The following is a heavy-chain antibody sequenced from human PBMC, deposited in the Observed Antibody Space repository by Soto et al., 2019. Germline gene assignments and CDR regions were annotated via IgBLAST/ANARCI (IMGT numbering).Heavy chain of an antibody. J-gene: IGHJ5*02. CDR2: IYYSGST. D-gene: IGHD6-13*01. CDR1: GGSISSSSYY. Sequence: QLQLQESGPGLVKPSETLSLTCTVSGGSISSSSYYWGWIRQPPGKGLEWIGSIYYSGSTYYNPSLKSRVTISVDTSKNPSSLKLSSVTAADTAVYYCARQFRSSSSWYGWFDPWGQGTLVTVSS. V-gene: IGHV4-39*01. CDR3: ARQFRSSSSWYGWFDP.